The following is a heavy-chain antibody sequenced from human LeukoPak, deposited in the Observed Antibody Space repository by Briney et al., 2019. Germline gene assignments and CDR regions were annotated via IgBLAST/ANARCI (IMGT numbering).Heavy chain of an antibody. CDR1: GFTFSSYS. CDR3: ARVEEEWELLALNFDY. V-gene: IGHV3-21*01. D-gene: IGHD1-26*01. CDR2: ITGSSSYI. Sequence: NPGGSLRLSCAASGFTFSSYSMHWVRQAPGKGLEWVSSITGSSSYIYYADSVKGRFTISRDNANNSLYLQMNSLRADDTAVYYCARVEEEWELLALNFDYWGQGTLVTVSS. J-gene: IGHJ4*02.